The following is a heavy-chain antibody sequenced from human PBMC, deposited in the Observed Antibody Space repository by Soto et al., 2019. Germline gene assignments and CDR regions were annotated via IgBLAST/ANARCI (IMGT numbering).Heavy chain of an antibody. V-gene: IGHV1-18*04. CDR1: GYTFTSYG. D-gene: IGHD4-17*01. CDR2: ISAYNGNT. CDR3: ARATYDYGDYWLDY. Sequence: ASVKVSCKASGYTFTSYGISWVRQAPGQGLEWMGWISAYNGNTNYAQKLQGRVTMTTDTSTSTAYMELRSLRSDDTAVYYCARATYDYGDYWLDYWGQGTLVTVSS. J-gene: IGHJ4*02.